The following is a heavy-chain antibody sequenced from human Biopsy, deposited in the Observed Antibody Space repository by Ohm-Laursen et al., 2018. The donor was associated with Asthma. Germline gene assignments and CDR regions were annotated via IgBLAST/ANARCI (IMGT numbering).Heavy chain of an antibody. V-gene: IGHV3-23*01. CDR1: GFRFNSYA. Sequence: SLRLSCSASGFRFNSYAVSWVRQAPGKGPERVSTISASGNSTYYGDSVKGRFTISRDNSKNTLFLHMNSLRADDTAVYYCAEGMDTFDIWGQGTLVTVSS. CDR3: AEGMDTFDI. CDR2: ISASGNST. J-gene: IGHJ3*02. D-gene: IGHD5-18*01.